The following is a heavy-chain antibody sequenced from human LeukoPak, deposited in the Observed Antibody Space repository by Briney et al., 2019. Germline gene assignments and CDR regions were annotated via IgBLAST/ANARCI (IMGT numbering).Heavy chain of an antibody. D-gene: IGHD2-21*02. CDR1: GFTFSSYA. CDR3: AKEYIRKEIVVTAIVYDY. V-gene: IGHV3-23*01. J-gene: IGHJ4*02. CDR2: ISGSGGST. Sequence: TGGSLRLSCAASGFTFSSYAMSWVRQAPGKGLDWVSAISGSGGSTYYADSVKGRFTISRDNSKNTLYLQMNSLRAEDTAVYYCAKEYIRKEIVVTAIVYDYWGQGTLVTVSS.